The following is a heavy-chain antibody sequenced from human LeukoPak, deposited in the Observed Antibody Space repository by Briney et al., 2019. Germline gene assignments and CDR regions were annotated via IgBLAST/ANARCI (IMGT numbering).Heavy chain of an antibody. CDR1: GFTFDNYG. V-gene: IGHV3-9*01. CDR3: AKDSKRMIRGDLDY. CDR2: ISWDGGNK. Sequence: PGGSLRLSCATSGFTFDNYGMHWVRQVPGKGLEWVAGISWDGGNKGYADSVKGRFTISRDNAKNSLYLQMNSLRAEDTALYYCAKDSKRMIRGDLDYWGQGTLVTVSS. D-gene: IGHD3-10*01. J-gene: IGHJ4*02.